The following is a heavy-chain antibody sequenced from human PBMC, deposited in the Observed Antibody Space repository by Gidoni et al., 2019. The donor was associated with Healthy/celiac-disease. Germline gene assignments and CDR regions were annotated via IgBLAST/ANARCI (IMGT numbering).Heavy chain of an antibody. Sequence: EVQLLESGGGLVQPGGSLRLSCAASGFTFSSCAMSWVRQAPGKGLEWGSAIRGRGGSTYYGDSVKGRFTNPRENSKNTVYLQKKRLRGEEKAVKYWAKESKGLGRTFDYWGQGTLVTVSS. J-gene: IGHJ4*02. CDR3: AKESKGLGRTFDY. CDR1: GFTFSSCA. CDR2: IRGRGGST. D-gene: IGHD6-19*01. V-gene: IGHV3-23*01.